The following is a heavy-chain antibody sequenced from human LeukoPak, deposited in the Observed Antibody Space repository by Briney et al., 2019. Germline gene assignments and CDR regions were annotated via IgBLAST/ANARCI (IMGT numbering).Heavy chain of an antibody. J-gene: IGHJ6*03. CDR2: ISWNSGSI. Sequence: PGGSLRLSCAASGFTFDDYAMHWVRQAPGKGLEWVSGISWNSGSIGYADSVKGRFTISRDNAKNSLYLQMSSLRAEDTALYYCAKDAVHYDFSDGSYMDVWGKGTTVTVSS. V-gene: IGHV3-9*01. CDR3: AKDAVHYDFSDGSYMDV. CDR1: GFTFDDYA. D-gene: IGHD3-3*01.